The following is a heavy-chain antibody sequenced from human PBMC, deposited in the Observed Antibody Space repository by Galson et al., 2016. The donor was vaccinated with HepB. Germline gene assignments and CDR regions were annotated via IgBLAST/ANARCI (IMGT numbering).Heavy chain of an antibody. V-gene: IGHV1-69*13. D-gene: IGHD4-23*01. Sequence: SVKVSCKASGGTFSSYTVSWVRQAPGQGLEWMGGIIPIFGTTNYAQTFQGRVTISADESTSTAYMELSSLRSEDTAMYYCARTVTMTVVYFDLWGRGTLVTVSS. J-gene: IGHJ2*01. CDR3: ARTVTMTVVYFDL. CDR2: IIPIFGTT. CDR1: GGTFSSYT.